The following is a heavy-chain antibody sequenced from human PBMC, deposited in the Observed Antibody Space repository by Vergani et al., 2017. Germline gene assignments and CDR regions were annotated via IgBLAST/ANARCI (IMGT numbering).Heavy chain of an antibody. J-gene: IGHJ4*02. CDR1: GGSFSGYY. D-gene: IGHD6-6*01. V-gene: IGHV4-34*01. CDR3: ARGSIAARPLDC. CDR2: INHSGST. Sequence: QVQLQQWGAGLLKPSETLSLTCAVYGGSFSGYYWSWIRQPPGKGLGWIGEINHSGSTNYNPSLKSRVTISVDTSKNQFSLKLSSVTAADTAVYYCARGSIAARPLDCWGEGTLVTVSS.